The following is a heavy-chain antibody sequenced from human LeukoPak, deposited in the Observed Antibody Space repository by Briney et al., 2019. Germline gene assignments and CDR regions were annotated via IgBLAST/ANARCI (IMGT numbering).Heavy chain of an antibody. CDR1: GGSFSGYY. V-gene: IGHV4-34*01. CDR3: ARDTDRLYYFDY. Sequence: SETLSLTCAVYGGSFSGYYWSWIRQPPGKGLEWIGEINHSGSTNYNPTLKSRVTISVDTSKNQFSLKLSSVTAADTAVYYCARDTDRLYYFDYWGQGTLVTVSS. J-gene: IGHJ4*02. CDR2: INHSGST. D-gene: IGHD2-21*02.